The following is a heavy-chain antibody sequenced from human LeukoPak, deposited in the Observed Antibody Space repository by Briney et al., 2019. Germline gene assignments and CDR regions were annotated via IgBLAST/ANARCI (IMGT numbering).Heavy chain of an antibody. V-gene: IGHV4-30-4*01. Sequence: SETLSLTCTVSGGSLSSGDYYWSWIRQPPGKGLEWIGYIYYSGSTYYNPPLKSRVTISVDTSKNQFSLKLSSVTAADTAVYYCARERPSVYGDSVNYFDYWGQGTLVTVSS. CDR2: IYYSGST. D-gene: IGHD4-17*01. J-gene: IGHJ4*02. CDR1: GGSLSSGDYY. CDR3: ARERPSVYGDSVNYFDY.